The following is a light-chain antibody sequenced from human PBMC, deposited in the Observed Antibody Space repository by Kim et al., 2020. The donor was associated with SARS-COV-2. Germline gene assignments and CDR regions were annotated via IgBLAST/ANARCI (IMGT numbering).Light chain of an antibody. J-gene: IGKJ1*01. CDR3: QQYHSWPGWT. CDR2: GAS. CDR1: QSVGTS. Sequence: EIVMTQSPATLSVSPGDRATLSCRASQSVGTSLAWFQQKPGQAPRLLIYGASTRATSIPARFSGSGYGTEFTLTISSLQSEDSSLFYCQQYHSWPGWTFGQGTKVDIK. V-gene: IGKV3-15*01.